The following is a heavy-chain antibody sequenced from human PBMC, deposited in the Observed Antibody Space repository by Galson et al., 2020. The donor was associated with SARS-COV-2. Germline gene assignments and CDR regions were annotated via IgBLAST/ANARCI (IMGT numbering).Heavy chain of an antibody. D-gene: IGHD4-4*01. CDR3: AKDYIQYTYYYGMDV. CDR2: ISWDGGST. Sequence: GGSLRLSCAASGFTFDDYSMHWVRQAPGKGLEWVSLISWDGGSTYYADSVKGRFTICRDNSKNSLYLQMNSLRTEDTALYYCAKDYIQYTYYYGMDVWGQGTTVTVSS. V-gene: IGHV3-43*01. CDR1: GFTFDDYS. J-gene: IGHJ6*02.